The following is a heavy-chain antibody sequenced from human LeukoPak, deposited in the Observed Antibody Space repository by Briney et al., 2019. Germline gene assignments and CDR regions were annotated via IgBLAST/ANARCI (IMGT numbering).Heavy chain of an antibody. CDR2: IYYSGST. D-gene: IGHD3-22*01. J-gene: IGHJ2*01. V-gene: IGHV4-31*03. Sequence: SETLSLTCTVSGGSISSGGYYWSWIRQHTGKGLEWIGYIYYSGSTYYNPSLKSRVTISVDTSKNQFSLKLSSVTAADTAVYYCARELYCYDSSGYWYFDLWGRGTLVTVSS. CDR1: GGSISSGGYY. CDR3: ARELYCYDSSGYWYFDL.